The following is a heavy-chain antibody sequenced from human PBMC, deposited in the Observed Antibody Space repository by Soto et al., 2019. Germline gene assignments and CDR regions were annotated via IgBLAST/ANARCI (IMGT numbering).Heavy chain of an antibody. CDR3: AHGTTIIPLRI. CDR1: GFSLSTSGVG. V-gene: IGHV2-5*02. Sequence: QITLKESGPTLVKPTQTLTLTCTFSGFSLSTSGVGVGWIRQPPGKALEWLTLIYWDDDQRYSPSLKSRLTTTKDPPNHPVLLTITTMDPLDTATYYCAHGTTIIPLRIWGQGTIVTVSS. J-gene: IGHJ3*02. CDR2: IYWDDDQ. D-gene: IGHD3-3*01.